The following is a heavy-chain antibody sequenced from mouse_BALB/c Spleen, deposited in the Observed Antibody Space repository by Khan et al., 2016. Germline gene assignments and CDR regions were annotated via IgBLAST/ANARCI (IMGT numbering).Heavy chain of an antibody. D-gene: IGHD3-3*01. CDR2: ISYSGST. Sequence: EVKLEESGPGLVKPSQSLSLTCTVTGYSITSDYAWNWIRQFPGNKLEWMGYISYSGSTSYNPSLKSRISITRDTSKNQFFLQLNSVTTEDTATYYCARGRGFAYWGQGTLVTVSA. CDR3: ARGRGFAY. CDR1: GYSITSDYA. V-gene: IGHV3-2*02. J-gene: IGHJ3*01.